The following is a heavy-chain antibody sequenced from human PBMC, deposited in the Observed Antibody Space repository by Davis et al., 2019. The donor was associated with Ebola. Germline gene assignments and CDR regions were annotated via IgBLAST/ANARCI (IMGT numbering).Heavy chain of an antibody. CDR2: IWYDGSNK. CDR1: AFSFSTYG. V-gene: IGHV3-33*01. Sequence: GGSLRLSCDASAFSFSTYGMHWVRQAPGKGLEWVALIWYDGSNKYYADSVKGRFTISRDNSKNTLFLQMNSLRAGDTAVYYCATRGPGSGSYYGHLNYWGQGALVTVSS. D-gene: IGHD3-10*01. J-gene: IGHJ4*02. CDR3: ATRGPGSGSYYGHLNY.